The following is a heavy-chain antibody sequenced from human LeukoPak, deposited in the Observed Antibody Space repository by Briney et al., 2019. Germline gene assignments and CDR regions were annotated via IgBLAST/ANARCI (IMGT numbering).Heavy chain of an antibody. J-gene: IGHJ6*03. V-gene: IGHV1-18*01. CDR2: ISAYNGNT. Sequence: ASVKVSCKASGYTFTSYGISWVRQAPGQGLEWMGWISAYNGNTNYAQKLQGRVTMTTDTSTSTAYMELRSLRSDDTAVYYCARDTPNVDIVATIPVGRYYYYMDVWGKGTTVTVSS. D-gene: IGHD5-12*01. CDR1: GYTFTSYG. CDR3: ARDTPNVDIVATIPVGRYYYYMDV.